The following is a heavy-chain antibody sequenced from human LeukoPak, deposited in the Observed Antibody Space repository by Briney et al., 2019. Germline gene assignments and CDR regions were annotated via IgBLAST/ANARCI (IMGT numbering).Heavy chain of an antibody. V-gene: IGHV3-53*01. CDR3: AKGTKDVSYSSSWYVAPSWFDP. CDR1: GFTVGNNY. J-gene: IGHJ5*02. Sequence: PGGSLRLSCAASGFTVGNNYMNWVRQAPGKGLEWVSLIFSHGETSYADSVKGRFTISRDNSKNTLYLQMNSLRAEDTAVYYCAKGTKDVSYSSSWYVAPSWFDPWGQGTLVTVSS. D-gene: IGHD6-13*01. CDR2: IFSHGET.